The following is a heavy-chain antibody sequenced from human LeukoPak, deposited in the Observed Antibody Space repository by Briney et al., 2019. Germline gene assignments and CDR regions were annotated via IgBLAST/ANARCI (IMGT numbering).Heavy chain of an antibody. CDR1: GYTFTGYY. D-gene: IGHD2-2*01. CDR3: ARDVGEYCSSTNCYASHY. J-gene: IGHJ4*02. CDR2: INPHSGGT. Sequence: EASVKVSCKASGYTFTGYYIHWVRQAPGQGLEWMGWINPHSGGTNYAQKVQGGVTMTRDTSITTAYMELSSLRSDDTAVYYCARDVGEYCSSTNCYASHYWGQGTLVTVSS. V-gene: IGHV1-2*02.